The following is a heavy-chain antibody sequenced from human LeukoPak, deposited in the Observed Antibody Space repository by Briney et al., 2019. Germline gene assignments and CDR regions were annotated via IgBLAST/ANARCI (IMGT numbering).Heavy chain of an antibody. CDR2: IYYSGST. D-gene: IGHD5-24*01. CDR3: AKTKDAYMNY. Sequence: SETLSLTCSVSGGSISSYYWSWIRQPPGKGLEWIGYIYYSGSTNYNPSLKSRVTISVDTSKNQFSLKLSSVTAADTAVYYCAKTKDAYMNYWGQGTLVTVSS. CDR1: GGSISSYY. V-gene: IGHV4-59*01. J-gene: IGHJ4*02.